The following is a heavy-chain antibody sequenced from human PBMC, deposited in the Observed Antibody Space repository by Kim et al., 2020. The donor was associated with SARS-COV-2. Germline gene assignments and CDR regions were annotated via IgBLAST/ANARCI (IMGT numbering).Heavy chain of an antibody. CDR2: GSST. Sequence: GSSTEYADSGNGRLTISRDNAKKSQSLQMNRLTPEDTAVYYCVREPASWGQGTLVTVSS. CDR3: VREPAS. J-gene: IGHJ5*02. V-gene: IGHV3-11*01.